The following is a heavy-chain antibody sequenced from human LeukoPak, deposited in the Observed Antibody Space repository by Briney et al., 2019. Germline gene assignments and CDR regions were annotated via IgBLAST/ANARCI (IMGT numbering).Heavy chain of an antibody. CDR2: IDWDDDK. V-gene: IGHV2-70*04. Sequence: SGPTLVNPTQTLTLTCTFSGFSLSTSGMRVSWIRQPPGKALEWLARIDWDDDKFYSTSLKTRLTISKDTSKNQVVLTMTNMDPVDTATYYSALQVPYDSSWDAPVPIDYWGQGTLVTVSS. CDR3: ALQVPYDSSWDAPVPIDY. J-gene: IGHJ4*02. CDR1: GFSLSTSGMR. D-gene: IGHD3-22*01.